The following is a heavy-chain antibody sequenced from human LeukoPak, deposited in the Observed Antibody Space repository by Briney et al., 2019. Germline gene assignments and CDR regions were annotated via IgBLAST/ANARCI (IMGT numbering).Heavy chain of an antibody. D-gene: IGHD2-2*01. CDR3: ARDPLYCSSTSCYYYGMDV. Sequence: PSETLSLTCIVSGGSISSTTYYWGWIRQPPGKRLEWIGSIYYSGNTYYNPSLKSRVTISVDTSKNQFSLKLSSVTAADTAVYYCARDPLYCSSTSCYYYGMDVWGQGTTVTVSS. J-gene: IGHJ6*02. CDR1: GGSISSTTYY. V-gene: IGHV4-39*07. CDR2: IYYSGNT.